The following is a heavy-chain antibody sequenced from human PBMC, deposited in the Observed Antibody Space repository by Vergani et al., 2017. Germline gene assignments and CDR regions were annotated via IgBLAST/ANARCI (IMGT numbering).Heavy chain of an antibody. CDR1: GGSISSSSYY. Sequence: QLQLQESGPGLVKPSETLSLTCTVSGGSISSSSYYWGWIRQPPGKGLEWMGSIYYSGSTYYNPSLKSRVTISVDTSKNQFSLKLSAVTAADTAVYYCARDDFWSGYPLLGFAYWGQGTLVTVSS. V-gene: IGHV4-39*07. D-gene: IGHD3-3*01. J-gene: IGHJ4*02. CDR3: ARDDFWSGYPLLGFAY. CDR2: IYYSGST.